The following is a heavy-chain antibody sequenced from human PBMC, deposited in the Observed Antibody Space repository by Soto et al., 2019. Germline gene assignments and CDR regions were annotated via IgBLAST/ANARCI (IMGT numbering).Heavy chain of an antibody. D-gene: IGHD6-13*01. CDR3: ARDLPSGIAAAGMDPKLFDY. Sequence: GGSLRLSCAASGFTFSSYSMNWVRQAPGKGLEWVSSISSSSSYIYYADSVKGRFTISRDNAKNSLYLQMNSLRAEDTAVYYCARDLPSGIAAAGMDPKLFDYWGQGTLVTVSS. V-gene: IGHV3-21*01. CDR2: ISSSSSYI. CDR1: GFTFSSYS. J-gene: IGHJ4*02.